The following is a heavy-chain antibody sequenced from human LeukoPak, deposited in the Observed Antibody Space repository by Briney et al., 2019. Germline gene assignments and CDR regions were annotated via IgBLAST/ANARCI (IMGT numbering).Heavy chain of an antibody. CDR1: GFTFSSYW. CDR2: VKQDGSEK. Sequence: GGSLRLSCAASGFTFSSYWMSWVRQAPGKGLEWVANVKQDGSEKYYVDSVKGRFTISRDNAKNSLYLQMNSLRAEDTAVYYCARASRSYAYYFDYWGQGTLVTVSS. CDR3: ARASRSYAYYFDY. D-gene: IGHD1-26*01. J-gene: IGHJ4*02. V-gene: IGHV3-7*01.